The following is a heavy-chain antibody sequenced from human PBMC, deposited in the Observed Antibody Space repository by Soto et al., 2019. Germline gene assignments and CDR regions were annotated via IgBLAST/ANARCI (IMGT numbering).Heavy chain of an antibody. Sequence: QVQLQESGSGLVKPSQSLSLTCTVSGVSLNTADTWWSWIRQSPGKGLEFIGYYHSGGSTYYDASFRSRVIISADTSNSQFSLKLSSVTVADTAVYYCARKVPGSTSRPDYWYFDLWGRGTLVTVSS. CDR1: GVSLNTADTW. CDR3: ARKVPGSTSRPDYWYFDL. CDR2: YHSGGST. V-gene: IGHV4-30-4*01. D-gene: IGHD3-10*01. J-gene: IGHJ2*01.